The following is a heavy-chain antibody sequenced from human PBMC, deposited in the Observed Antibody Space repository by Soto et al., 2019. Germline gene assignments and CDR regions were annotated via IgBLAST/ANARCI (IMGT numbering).Heavy chain of an antibody. CDR1: GFTFSSYA. Sequence: EVQLLESGGGLVQPGGSLRLSCAASGFTFSSYAMNWVRQAPGKGLEWVSAVSGSGGSTYYSDSVKGRFTISRDKSKNTLYLQMTSLRAEDTAVYYCAKGSSGWYERFDYWGQGTLVTVSS. J-gene: IGHJ4*02. CDR2: VSGSGGST. V-gene: IGHV3-23*01. D-gene: IGHD6-19*01. CDR3: AKGSSGWYERFDY.